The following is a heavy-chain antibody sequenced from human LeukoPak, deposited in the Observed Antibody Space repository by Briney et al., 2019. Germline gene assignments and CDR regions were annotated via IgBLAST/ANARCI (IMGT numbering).Heavy chain of an antibody. V-gene: IGHV1-3*01. J-gene: IGHJ4*02. CDR1: GYTFTTYA. CDR3: ARDPIGSRWPYYFDY. CDR2: INASNGNT. D-gene: IGHD6-13*01. Sequence: ASVKVSCKASGYTFTTYAMHWVRQAPGQRLEWMGWINASNGNTKYSQKFQARVTITRDTSASTAYMELSSLRSEDTAVYYCARDPIGSRWPYYFDYWGQGTLVTVSS.